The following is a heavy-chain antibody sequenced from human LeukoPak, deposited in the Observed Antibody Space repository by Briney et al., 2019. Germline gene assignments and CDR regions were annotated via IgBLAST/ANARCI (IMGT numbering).Heavy chain of an antibody. V-gene: IGHV1-8*01. CDR2: MNPNSGNT. D-gene: IGHD2-2*01. Sequence: ASVKVSCKASGYTFTSYDINWVRQATGQGLEWMGRMNPNSGNTGYAQKFQGRVTMTRNTSISTAYMELSSLRSEDTAVYYCARSPAAHMTDYWGQGVLVTVSS. J-gene: IGHJ4*02. CDR3: ARSPAAHMTDY. CDR1: GYTFTSYD.